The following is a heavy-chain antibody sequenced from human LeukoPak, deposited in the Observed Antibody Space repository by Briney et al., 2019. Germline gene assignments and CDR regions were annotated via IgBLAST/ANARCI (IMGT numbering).Heavy chain of an antibody. V-gene: IGHV4-4*02. D-gene: IGHD3-22*01. CDR3: ARSTGDYYDSMENAFDI. CDR1: GGSISSSNW. CDR2: IYHSGST. Sequence: SETLSLTCGVSGGSISSSNWWSWVRQPPGKGLEWIGEIYHSGSTNYNPSLRSRVTISVDKSKNQFSLKLSSVTAADTAVYYCARSTGDYYDSMENAFDIWGQGAKVTVSS. J-gene: IGHJ3*02.